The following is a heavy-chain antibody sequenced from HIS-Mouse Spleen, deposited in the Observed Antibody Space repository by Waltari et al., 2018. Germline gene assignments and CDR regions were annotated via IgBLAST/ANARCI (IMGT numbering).Heavy chain of an antibody. J-gene: IGHJ2*01. CDR2: IYYSGRT. Sequence: QLQLQESGPGLVKPSETLSLTCTVSGGSISSSSYYWGWIRQPPGKGLEWIGSIYYSGRTDYNPSLKSRGTISVDTSKNQFSLKLSSVTAADTAVYYCAREIPYSSSWYDWYFDLWGRGTLVTVSS. CDR3: AREIPYSSSWYDWYFDL. D-gene: IGHD6-13*01. CDR1: GGSISSSSYY. V-gene: IGHV4-39*07.